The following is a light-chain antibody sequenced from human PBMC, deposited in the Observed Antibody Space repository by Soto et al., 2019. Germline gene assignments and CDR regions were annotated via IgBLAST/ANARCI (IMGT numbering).Light chain of an antibody. V-gene: IGLV2-23*01. J-gene: IGLJ1*01. CDR1: SSDVGSYNL. Sequence: QSARTQPASVSGSPGQSITISCTGTSSDVGSYNLVSWYQQHPGKAPKLMIYEGSKRPSGVSNRFSGSKSGNTASLTISGLRAEDEADYYCCSYAGSSTYVFGTGTKLTVL. CDR2: EGS. CDR3: CSYAGSSTYV.